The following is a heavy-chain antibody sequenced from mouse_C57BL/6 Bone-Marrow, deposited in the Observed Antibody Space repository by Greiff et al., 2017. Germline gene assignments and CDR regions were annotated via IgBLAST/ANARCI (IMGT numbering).Heavy chain of an antibody. D-gene: IGHD2-1*01. CDR3: ARRRAGGNYVWFAY. J-gene: IGHJ3*01. CDR2: IYPGSGST. V-gene: IGHV1-55*01. CDR1: GYTFTSYW. Sequence: QVQLQQPGAELVKPGASVKMSCKASGYTFTSYWITWVKQRPVQGLEWIGDIYPGSGSTNYNEKFKSKATLTVDTYYSTAYMQLSSLTSEDSAVYYCARRRAGGNYVWFAYWGQGTLVTVSA.